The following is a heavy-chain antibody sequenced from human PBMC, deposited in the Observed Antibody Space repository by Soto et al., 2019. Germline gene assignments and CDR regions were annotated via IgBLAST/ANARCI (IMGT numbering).Heavy chain of an antibody. Sequence: GESLKISCKGSGYSFTSYWIGWVRQMPGKGLEWMGIIYPGDSDTRYSPSFQGQVTISADKSISTAYLQWSSLKASDTAMYYCARPAYSSGWYGKAEYFQHWGQGTLVTVSS. J-gene: IGHJ1*01. CDR1: GYSFTSYW. D-gene: IGHD6-19*01. V-gene: IGHV5-51*01. CDR3: ARPAYSSGWYGKAEYFQH. CDR2: IYPGDSDT.